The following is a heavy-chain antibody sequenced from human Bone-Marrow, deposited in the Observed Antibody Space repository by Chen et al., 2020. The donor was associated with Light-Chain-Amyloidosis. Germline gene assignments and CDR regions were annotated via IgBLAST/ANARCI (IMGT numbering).Heavy chain of an antibody. J-gene: IGHJ3*02. CDR1: GFAFSSYA. CDR3: AKDISYDDILPGYPADAFDI. V-gene: IGHV3-23*04. D-gene: IGHD3-9*01. Sequence: EVQLVESGGGLLQRGGSLRLSCAASGFAFSSYAMSWVRQAPGKGLEWVSTISGIGGSRYVGDSVNGRLTISRDNSKNALFLQMNSLRAEDTAVYYCAKDISYDDILPGYPADAFDIWGQGTMVTVSS. CDR2: ISGIGGSR.